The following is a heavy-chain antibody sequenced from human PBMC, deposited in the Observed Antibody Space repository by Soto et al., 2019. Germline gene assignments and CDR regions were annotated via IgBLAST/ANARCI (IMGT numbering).Heavy chain of an antibody. J-gene: IGHJ3*02. CDR2: INPSGGST. D-gene: IGHD6-19*01. CDR1: GYTFTSYI. Sequence: GDSVKVSCKASGYTFTSYIMQWVRPAQGQGLEWMGIINPSGGSTSYAQKSQGRVTMTRDTSTSTVYMELSSLRSEDTAVYYCARDELSSGWWVVYAFDIWGQGTMVTVSS. CDR3: ARDELSSGWWVVYAFDI. V-gene: IGHV1-46*01.